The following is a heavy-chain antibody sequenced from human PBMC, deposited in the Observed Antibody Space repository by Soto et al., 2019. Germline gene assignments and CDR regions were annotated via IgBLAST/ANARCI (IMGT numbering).Heavy chain of an antibody. CDR2: ISQSGGSI. Sequence: EVQLLESGGDLVQPGGSLRLSCAASGLTFNNYAMTWVRQAPGKGLEWVSAISQSGGSIYYADSVRGRFTTSRDNSKNTLYLQMNSLRAEDTAVYYCAKQSILTGSYSGFDHWGQGTLVTVSS. CDR3: AKQSILTGSYSGFDH. J-gene: IGHJ4*02. CDR1: GLTFNNYA. D-gene: IGHD3-9*01. V-gene: IGHV3-23*01.